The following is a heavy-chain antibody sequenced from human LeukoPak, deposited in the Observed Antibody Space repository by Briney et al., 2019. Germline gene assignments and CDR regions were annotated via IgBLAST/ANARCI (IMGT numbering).Heavy chain of an antibody. J-gene: IGHJ4*02. Sequence: PGGSLRLSCAPPGFTLNMSWMNWGRHAPGKGLGWVSNMYPRGIHKHYVDSAWGRFTISKDSPRTTLYLELYSLRVEDTAIYYCAIWTRGNYWGQGSVVSVS. CDR2: MYPRGIHK. CDR3: AIWTRGNY. V-gene: IGHV3-7*01. D-gene: IGHD1-1*01. CDR1: GFTLNMSW.